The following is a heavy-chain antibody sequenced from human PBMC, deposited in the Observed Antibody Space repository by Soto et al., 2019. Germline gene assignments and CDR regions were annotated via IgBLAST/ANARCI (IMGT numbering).Heavy chain of an antibody. V-gene: IGHV4-31*03. CDR3: ARAIAAAGTFDY. D-gene: IGHD6-13*01. CDR2: IYYSGST. Sequence: SETLSLTCTVSGGSISSGGYYWSWIRQHPGKGLEWIGYIYYSGSTYYNPSLKSRVTISVDTSKSQFSLKLSSVTAADTAVYYCARAIAAAGTFDYWGQGTLVTVSS. CDR1: GGSISSGGYY. J-gene: IGHJ4*02.